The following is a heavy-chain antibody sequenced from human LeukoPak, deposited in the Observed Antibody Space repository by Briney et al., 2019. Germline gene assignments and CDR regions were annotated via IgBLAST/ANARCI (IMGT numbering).Heavy chain of an antibody. V-gene: IGHV3-30*18. D-gene: IGHD2-21*02. Sequence: GGSLRLSCAASGFTFSSYGMHWVRQAPGKGLEWVAVISYDGSNKYYADSVKGRFTISRDNSKNTLYLQMNSLRAEDTAVYYCAKDLTYCGGVCRDYWGQGTLVTVSS. CDR1: GFTFSSYG. CDR3: AKDLTYCGGVCRDY. J-gene: IGHJ4*02. CDR2: ISYDGSNK.